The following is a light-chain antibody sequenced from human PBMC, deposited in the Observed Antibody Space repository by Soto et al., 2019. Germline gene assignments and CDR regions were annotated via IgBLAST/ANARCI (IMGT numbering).Light chain of an antibody. Sequence: EIVMTQSPATLSVSPGERATLSCRASQSVSSNLAWYQQKPGQAPRLLIYGASTRATGIPARFSGSGSGTEFTLTISSQQFEDLAVYYCQQYNNWPLTFGGGTRWIS. J-gene: IGKJ4*01. CDR3: QQYNNWPLT. CDR2: GAS. V-gene: IGKV3-15*01. CDR1: QSVSSN.